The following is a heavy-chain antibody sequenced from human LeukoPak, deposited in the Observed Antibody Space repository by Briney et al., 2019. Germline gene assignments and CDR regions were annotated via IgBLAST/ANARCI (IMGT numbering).Heavy chain of an antibody. V-gene: IGHV3-11*01. J-gene: IGHJ4*02. Sequence: LSLTCTVSGGSISTSNYYWGWIRQPPGKGLEWVAYISSSSGTIYYTDSVKGRFTISRDNAKNSVFLQMSSLSGGDTAVYYCAERGAEVGATVAPGDYWGQGTLVTVSS. CDR3: AERGAEVGATVAPGDY. CDR2: ISSSSGTI. CDR1: GGSISTSNYY. D-gene: IGHD1-26*01.